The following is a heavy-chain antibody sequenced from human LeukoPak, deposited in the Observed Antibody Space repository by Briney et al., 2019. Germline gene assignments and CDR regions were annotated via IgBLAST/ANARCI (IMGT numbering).Heavy chain of an antibody. CDR2: ISGSGDST. CDR1: GFTFSNFA. CDR3: AKARVVMVVAATVLDY. D-gene: IGHD2-15*01. Sequence: PGGSLRLSCAASGFTFSNFAMNWVRQAPGKGLEWVSGISGSGDSTYYSDSVKGRFTISRDNSKNTLYLQMNSLRAEDTAVYYCAKARVVMVVAATVLDYWGQGALVTVSS. J-gene: IGHJ4*02. V-gene: IGHV3-23*01.